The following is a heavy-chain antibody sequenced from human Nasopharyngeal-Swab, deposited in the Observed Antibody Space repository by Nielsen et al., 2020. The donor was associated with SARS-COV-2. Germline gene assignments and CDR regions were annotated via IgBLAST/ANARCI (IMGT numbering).Heavy chain of an antibody. CDR2: INPSGGST. CDR1: GYTFPSYY. J-gene: IGHJ6*02. CDR3: ARDPSTVTTYDYYYGMDV. V-gene: IGHV1-46*01. Sequence: ASVKVSCKASGYTFPSYYMHWVRHAPVQGLEWMGIINPSGGSTSYAQKFQGRVTITRDTSTSTVYMELSSLRSDDTAVYYCARDPSTVTTYDYYYGMDVWGQGTTVTVSS. D-gene: IGHD4-11*01.